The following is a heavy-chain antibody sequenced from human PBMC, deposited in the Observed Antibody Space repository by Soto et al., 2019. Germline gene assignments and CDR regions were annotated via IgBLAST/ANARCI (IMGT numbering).Heavy chain of an antibody. CDR1: GFTFSSYA. D-gene: IGHD3-22*01. J-gene: IGHJ6*02. Sequence: GGSLRLSCAASGFTFSSYAIHWVRQAPGKGLEWVAVISYDGSNKYYADSVKGRFTISRDNSKNTLYLQMNSLRAEDTAVYYCARDETYYYDSSGQRAYYYYGMELWGQGTXVTVPS. V-gene: IGHV3-30-3*01. CDR3: ARDETYYYDSSGQRAYYYYGMEL. CDR2: ISYDGSNK.